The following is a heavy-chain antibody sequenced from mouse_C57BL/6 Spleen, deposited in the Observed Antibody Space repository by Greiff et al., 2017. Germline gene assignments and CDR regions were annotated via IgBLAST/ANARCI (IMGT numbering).Heavy chain of an antibody. CDR2: INPNNGGT. V-gene: IGHV1-26*01. D-gene: IGHD2-4*01. Sequence: EVQLQQSGPELVKPGASVKISCKASGYTFTDYYMNWVKQSQGKSLEWIGAINPNNGGTSYDKKFKGKATLTVDKASSTDYLELRSLTSEDSAVYYCARLGDYGGFAYWGQGTLVTVSA. CDR3: ARLGDYGGFAY. J-gene: IGHJ3*01. CDR1: GYTFTDYY.